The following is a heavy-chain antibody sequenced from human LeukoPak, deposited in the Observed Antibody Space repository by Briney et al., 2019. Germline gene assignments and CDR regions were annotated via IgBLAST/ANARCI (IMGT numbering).Heavy chain of an antibody. D-gene: IGHD7-27*01. V-gene: IGHV1-2*02. J-gene: IGHJ5*02. CDR1: GYTFTGYY. CDR3: ARDLGTGDRNWFDP. CDR2: INPNSGGT. Sequence: ASVKVSCKASGYTFTGYYMHWVRQAPGQGLEWMGWINPNSGGTNYAQKFQGRVTMTRDTSIGTAYMELSRLRSDDTAVYYCARDLGTGDRNWFDPWGQGTLVTVSS.